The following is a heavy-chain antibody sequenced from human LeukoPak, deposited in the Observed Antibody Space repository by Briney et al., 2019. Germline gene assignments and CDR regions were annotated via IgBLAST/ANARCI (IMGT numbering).Heavy chain of an antibody. CDR2: ISAYNGNT. CDR3: ARKGYDILTGEIAY. Sequence: GASVKVSCKASGYTFTSYGISWVRQAPGAGQKSRVWISAYNGNTNYAQKLQGRVTMTTDTSTSTAYMELRSLRSDDTAVYYCARKGYDILTGEIAYWGQGTLVTVSS. V-gene: IGHV1-18*01. D-gene: IGHD3-9*01. CDR1: GYTFTSYG. J-gene: IGHJ4*02.